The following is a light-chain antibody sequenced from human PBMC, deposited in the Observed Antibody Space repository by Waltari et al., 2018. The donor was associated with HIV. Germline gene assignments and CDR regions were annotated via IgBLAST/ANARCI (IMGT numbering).Light chain of an antibody. CDR2: SNN. Sequence: QSVLAQPPSASGTPGQRVTISCSGSSSNVGSNIVTWYQQVPGTAPNLLIYSNNQRPSGVPDRFSGSNSGTSASLAISGLQSEDEADYYCAAWDDSLNAWVFGGGTKLTVL. J-gene: IGLJ3*02. CDR3: AAWDDSLNAWV. V-gene: IGLV1-44*01. CDR1: SSNVGSNI.